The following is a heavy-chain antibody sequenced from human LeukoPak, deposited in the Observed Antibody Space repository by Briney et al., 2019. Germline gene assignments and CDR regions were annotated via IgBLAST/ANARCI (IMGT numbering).Heavy chain of an antibody. J-gene: IGHJ5*02. CDR2: INTNTGNP. Sequence: ASVKVSCKASGYTFTGYYMHWVRQAPGQGLEWMGWINTNTGNPTYAQGFTGRFVFSLDTSVSTAYLQISSLKAEDSAVYYCARSDTPFCSGGSCYSLYNWFDPWGQGTLVTVSS. CDR3: ARSDTPFCSGGSCYSLYNWFDP. V-gene: IGHV7-4-1*02. D-gene: IGHD2-15*01. CDR1: GYTFTGYY.